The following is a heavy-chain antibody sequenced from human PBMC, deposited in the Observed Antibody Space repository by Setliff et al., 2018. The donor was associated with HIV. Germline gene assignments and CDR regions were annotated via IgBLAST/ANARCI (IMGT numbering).Heavy chain of an antibody. CDR2: INPSGDIT. Sequence: SCKASGNTFSSHYMHWVRQAPGKGLEWMGLINPSGDITSYAEKFQGRVTMTRDTSTSTVYMELRSLRSEDTAIYYCASKGGSGNYPDSDAFDIWGQGTLVTVSS. J-gene: IGHJ3*02. CDR1: GNTFSSHY. V-gene: IGHV1-46*01. CDR3: ASKGGSGNYPDSDAFDI. D-gene: IGHD3-10*01.